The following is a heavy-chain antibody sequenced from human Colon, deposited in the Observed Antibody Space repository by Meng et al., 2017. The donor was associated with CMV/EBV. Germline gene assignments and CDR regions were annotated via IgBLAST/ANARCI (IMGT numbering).Heavy chain of an antibody. CDR1: GDSISSGEHY. CDR2: IYNSGRT. J-gene: IGHJ5*02. CDR3: ARDYRALYRWLDP. V-gene: IGHV4-31*03. Sequence: SETLSLTCTVSGDSISSGEHYWSWIRQHPGKGLEWIGYIYNSGRTYYNPSLKSRVTISVDTSKNQFSLMLSSVTAADTAVYYCARDYRALYRWLDPWGQGTLVTVSS. D-gene: IGHD1-14*01.